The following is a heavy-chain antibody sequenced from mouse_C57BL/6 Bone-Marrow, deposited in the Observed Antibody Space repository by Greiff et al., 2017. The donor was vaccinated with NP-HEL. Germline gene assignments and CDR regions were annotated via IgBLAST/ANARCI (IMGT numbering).Heavy chain of an antibody. CDR2: IDPETGGT. J-gene: IGHJ1*03. D-gene: IGHD1-1*01. CDR3: LITTVNWYFDV. V-gene: IGHV1-15*01. Sequence: VQLKESGAELVRPGASVTLSCKASGYTFTDYEMHWVKQTPVHGLEWIGAIDPETGGTAYNQKFKGKAILTADKSSSTAYMELRSLTSEDSAVYYCLITTVNWYFDVWGTGTTVTVSS. CDR1: GYTFTDYE.